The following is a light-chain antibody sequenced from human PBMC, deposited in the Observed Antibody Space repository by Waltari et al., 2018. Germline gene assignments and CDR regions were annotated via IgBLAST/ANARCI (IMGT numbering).Light chain of an antibody. J-gene: IGKJ2*01. CDR2: GAS. CDR1: QSVSSNY. CDR3: QQYGSSPYT. Sequence: VLTQSPATLSLSPGERATLSCRASQSVSSNYLAWYQQKPGQAPRLLFYGASSRATGIPDRFSGSGSGTDFTLTISRLEPEDFAVFYCQQYGSSPYTFGQGTKLEFK. V-gene: IGKV3-20*01.